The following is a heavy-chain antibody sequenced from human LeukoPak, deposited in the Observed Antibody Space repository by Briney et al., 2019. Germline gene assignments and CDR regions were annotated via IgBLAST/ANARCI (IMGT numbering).Heavy chain of an antibody. Sequence: GGSLRLSCGASGFTFSSYWMTWVRQAPGKGLEWLSYISGSGSDINYADSVKGRFTVSRDNAKSALYLQMNSLRAEDTAVYYCAKDRHYYGSGSYYVHNYFDYWGQGTLVTVSS. CDR1: GFTFSSYW. D-gene: IGHD3-10*01. CDR3: AKDRHYYGSGSYYVHNYFDY. CDR2: ISGSGSDI. J-gene: IGHJ4*02. V-gene: IGHV3-11*01.